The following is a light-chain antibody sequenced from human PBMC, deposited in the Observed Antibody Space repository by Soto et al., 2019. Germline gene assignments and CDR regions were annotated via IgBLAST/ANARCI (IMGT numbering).Light chain of an antibody. Sequence: QSALTQPASVSGSPGQSITISCTGTSSDVGSYNLVSWYHQHPGKAPKLMIYEGSKRSSGVSNRFSGSKSGNTASLTISGLQAEDEADYYCCSYAGSSTVVFGGGTKVTVL. CDR2: EGS. V-gene: IGLV2-23*01. CDR3: CSYAGSSTVV. J-gene: IGLJ2*01. CDR1: SSDVGSYNL.